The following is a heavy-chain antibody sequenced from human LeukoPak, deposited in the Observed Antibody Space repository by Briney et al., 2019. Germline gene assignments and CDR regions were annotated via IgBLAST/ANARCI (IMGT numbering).Heavy chain of an antibody. J-gene: IGHJ4*02. Sequence: ASVKVSCKASGDTFTSYYFHWVRQAPGQGLEWMGILNPSGGSTSYAQQFQGRVTMTRDTSTSTVYMELSSLRSEDTAVYYCASHAQGGSGSYYAAPLDYWGQGTLVTVSS. CDR2: LNPSGGST. V-gene: IGHV1-46*01. D-gene: IGHD3-10*01. CDR3: ASHAQGGSGSYYAAPLDY. CDR1: GDTFTSYY.